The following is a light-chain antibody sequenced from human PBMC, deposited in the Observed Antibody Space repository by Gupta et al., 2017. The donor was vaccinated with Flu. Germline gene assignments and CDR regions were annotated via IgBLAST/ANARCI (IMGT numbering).Light chain of an antibody. CDR1: SRGVGGYNS. J-gene: IGLJ2*01. Sequence: QSALTQPPSASGSPGQSVTISCTGTSRGVGGYNSVSWYQQHPGKAPKLMIYEVNKRPSGVPDRFSGSKSGNTASLTVAGLQAEDEADYYCSSYAGSNKLIFGGGTKLTVL. CDR2: EVN. CDR3: SSYAGSNKLI. V-gene: IGLV2-8*01.